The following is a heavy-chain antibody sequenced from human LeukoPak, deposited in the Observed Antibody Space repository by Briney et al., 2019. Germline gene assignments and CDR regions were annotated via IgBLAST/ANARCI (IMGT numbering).Heavy chain of an antibody. CDR1: GFTFDDYA. D-gene: IGHD3-22*01. CDR3: AKDMFPYYYDSSGYYYYYYGMDV. Sequence: PGGSLRLSCTASGFTFDDYAMHWVRQAPGKGLEWVSGISWNSGSIGYADSVKGRFTISRDNAKNSLYLQMNSLRAEDTALYYCAKDMFPYYYDSSGYYYYYYGMDVWGQGTTVTVSS. V-gene: IGHV3-9*01. CDR2: ISWNSGSI. J-gene: IGHJ6*02.